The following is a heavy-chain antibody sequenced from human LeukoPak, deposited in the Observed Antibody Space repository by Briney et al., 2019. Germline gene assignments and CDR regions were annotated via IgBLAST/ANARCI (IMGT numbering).Heavy chain of an antibody. Sequence: GASVKVSCTASGYTFTSYDINWVRQATGQGLEWMGWMNPNSGNTGYAQKFQGRVTITRNTSISTAYMELSSLRSEDTAVYYCAGWYCSSTSCYGSWGFDPWGQGTLVTVSS. J-gene: IGHJ5*02. CDR1: GYTFTSYD. D-gene: IGHD2-2*01. CDR2: MNPNSGNT. V-gene: IGHV1-8*03. CDR3: AGWYCSSTSCYGSWGFDP.